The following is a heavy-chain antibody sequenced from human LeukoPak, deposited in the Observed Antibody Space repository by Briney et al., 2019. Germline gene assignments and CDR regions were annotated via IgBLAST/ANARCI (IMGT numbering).Heavy chain of an antibody. CDR2: IWYDGSNK. D-gene: IGHD6-19*01. CDR1: GFTFSSYG. CDR3: ARDLMIAVADYYGMDV. V-gene: IGHV3-33*01. J-gene: IGHJ6*02. Sequence: GGSLRLSCAASGFTFSSYGMPWVRQAPGKGLEWVAVIWYDGSNKYYADSVKGRFTISRDNSKNTLYLQMNSLRAEDTAVYYCARDLMIAVADYYGMDVWGQGTTVTVSS.